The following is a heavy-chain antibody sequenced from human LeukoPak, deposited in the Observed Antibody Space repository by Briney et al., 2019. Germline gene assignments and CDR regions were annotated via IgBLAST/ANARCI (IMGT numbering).Heavy chain of an antibody. J-gene: IGHJ4*02. Sequence: SETLSLTCTVSGDSISSGSYYWSWIRQPAGKGLEWIGRIYTSGSTNYNPSLKSRVTMSVDTSKNQFSLKLSSVTAADTAVYYCARDTSYYDSSGPSIDYWGQGTLVTVSS. CDR1: GDSISSGSYY. V-gene: IGHV4-61*02. D-gene: IGHD3-22*01. CDR2: IYTSGST. CDR3: ARDTSYYDSSGPSIDY.